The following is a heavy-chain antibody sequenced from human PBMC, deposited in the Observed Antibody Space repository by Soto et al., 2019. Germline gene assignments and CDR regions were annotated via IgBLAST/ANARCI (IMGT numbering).Heavy chain of an antibody. CDR2: IKPDGSEK. Sequence: GGSLRLSCVASGITFGSRAMSWVRQAPGKGLEWVANIKPDGSEKYYVDSLKGRFTISRDNAKNSLYLQMNSLRAEDTAVYYCASGRYSSGWYPDYFDYWGQGTLVTVSS. CDR3: ASGRYSSGWYPDYFDY. J-gene: IGHJ4*02. V-gene: IGHV3-7*03. CDR1: GITFGSRA. D-gene: IGHD6-19*01.